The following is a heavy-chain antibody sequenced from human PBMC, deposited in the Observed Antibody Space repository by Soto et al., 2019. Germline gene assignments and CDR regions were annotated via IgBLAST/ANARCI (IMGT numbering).Heavy chain of an antibody. CDR2: ISGTGGST. D-gene: IGHD3-9*01. J-gene: IGHJ5*02. V-gene: IGHV3-23*01. CDR1: GFTFNNYA. CDR3: AKDRLGGNFVS. Sequence: QPGGSLRLSCAASGFTFNNYAMNWVRQAPGKGLEWVATISGTGGSTYYADSVKGRFTISRDNSKNTLYLQMNSPRVEDTAVYYCAKDRLGGNFVSWGQGTQVTSPQ.